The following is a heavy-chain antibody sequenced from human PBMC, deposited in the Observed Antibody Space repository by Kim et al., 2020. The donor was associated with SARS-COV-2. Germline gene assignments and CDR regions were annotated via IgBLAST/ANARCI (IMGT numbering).Heavy chain of an antibody. CDR3: AKTYCGGDCFAYFDY. V-gene: IGHV3-23*01. D-gene: IGHD2-21*02. Sequence: DSVKGRFTISRDNSKNTLYLQMNSLRAEDTAVYYCAKTYCGGDCFAYFDYWGQGTLVTVSS. J-gene: IGHJ4*02.